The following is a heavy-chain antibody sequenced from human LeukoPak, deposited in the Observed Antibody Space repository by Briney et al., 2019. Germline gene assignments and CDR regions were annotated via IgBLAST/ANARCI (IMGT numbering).Heavy chain of an antibody. J-gene: IGHJ5*02. CDR2: IHYSGTT. V-gene: IGHV4-59*08. CDR3: ARHRGGNWFDP. CDR1: GGSISDYY. Sequence: SETLSLTCTVSGGSISDYYWSWIRQPPGKGLGSIGYIHYSGTTNYYPSLKSRVTISLDTSKNQFSLRLSSVTAADTAVYYCARHRGGNWFDPWGQGTLVTVSS. D-gene: IGHD3-16*01.